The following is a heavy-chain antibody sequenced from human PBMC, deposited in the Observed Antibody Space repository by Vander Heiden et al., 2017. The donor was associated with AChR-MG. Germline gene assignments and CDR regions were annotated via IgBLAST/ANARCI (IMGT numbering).Heavy chain of an antibody. J-gene: IGHJ6*02. CDR2: IIPIFGTA. CDR3: ARVSLTRNYDFWSGYYYGMDV. V-gene: IGHV1-69*01. D-gene: IGHD3-3*01. CDR1: GGTFSSYA. Sequence: QVQLVQSGAEVKKPGSSVKVSCKASGGTFSSYAISWVRQAPGQGLEWMGGIIPIFGTANYAQKFQGRVTITADESTSTAYMELSSLRSEDTAVYYCARVSLTRNYDFWSGYYYGMDVWGQGTTVTVSS.